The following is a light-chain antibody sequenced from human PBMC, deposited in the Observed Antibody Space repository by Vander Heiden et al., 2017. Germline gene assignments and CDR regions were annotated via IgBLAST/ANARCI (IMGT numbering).Light chain of an antibody. CDR2: KDR. CDR3: QSADSSGTYGV. CDR1: ALPKQY. V-gene: IGLV3-25*03. J-gene: IGLJ3*02. Sequence: SSELTQPPALSVSPGQTARLTSSGAALPKQYAYWYQQKPGQAPVLVIYKDRERPSGIPERFSGSSSGTTVTLTISGVQAEDEADYYCQSADSSGTYGVFGGGTKLTVL.